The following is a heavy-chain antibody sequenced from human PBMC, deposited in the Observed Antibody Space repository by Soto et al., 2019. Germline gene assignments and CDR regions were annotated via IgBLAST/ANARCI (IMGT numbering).Heavy chain of an antibody. V-gene: IGHV3-23*01. J-gene: IGHJ4*02. CDR1: KFTFSTYA. CDR3: AKDMVHCTGTRCARYFEQ. D-gene: IGHD2-8*02. CDR2: ISGSGDNT. Sequence: GGSLRLSCAASKFTFSTYAMTWVRQAPGKGLEWVSDISGSGDNTYYADSVKGRFTISRDNSKSTLYLQMNILSAEDTAVYYCAKDMVHCTGTRCARYFEQWGRGTLVTGSS.